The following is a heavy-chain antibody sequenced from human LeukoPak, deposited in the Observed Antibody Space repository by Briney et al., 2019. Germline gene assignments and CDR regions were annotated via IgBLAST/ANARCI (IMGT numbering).Heavy chain of an antibody. Sequence: GGSLRLSCAASGFTFSSYAMDWVRQAPGKGLEWVAVISYDGSNKYYADSVKGRFTISRDNSKNTLYLQMNSLRAEDTAVYYCARELPRGYYMDVWGKGTTVTVSS. CDR2: ISYDGSNK. J-gene: IGHJ6*03. V-gene: IGHV3-30*04. D-gene: IGHD3-10*01. CDR1: GFTFSSYA. CDR3: ARELPRGYYMDV.